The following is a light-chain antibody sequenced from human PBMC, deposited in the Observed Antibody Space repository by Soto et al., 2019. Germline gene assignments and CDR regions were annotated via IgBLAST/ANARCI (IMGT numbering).Light chain of an antibody. CDR1: QSLTNSF. Sequence: EFVLTQSPGTLSLSPGERATLSCRASQSLTNSFIAWYQQRPGQAPRLLIYADSNRATGIPARFSGSGSGTDFTLTISSLEPEDFAVYYCHQRSSWPITFGQGTRLEIK. V-gene: IGKV3-11*01. CDR2: ADS. CDR3: HQRSSWPIT. J-gene: IGKJ5*01.